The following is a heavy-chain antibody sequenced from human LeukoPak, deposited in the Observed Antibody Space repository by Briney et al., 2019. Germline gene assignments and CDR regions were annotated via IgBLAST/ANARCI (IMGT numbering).Heavy chain of an antibody. J-gene: IGHJ3*02. CDR1: GFTFSNYW. CDR3: ARDPNGDYIGAFDN. Sequence: GGSLRLSCAASGFTFSNYWMTWVRQAPGKGLEWVSSITASDYTTYADSVKGRFTISRDNSKNTLYLQMDSLRGDDTALYHCARDPNGDYIGAFDNWGQGTMVTVSS. CDR2: ITASDYTT. D-gene: IGHD4-17*01. V-gene: IGHV3-23*01.